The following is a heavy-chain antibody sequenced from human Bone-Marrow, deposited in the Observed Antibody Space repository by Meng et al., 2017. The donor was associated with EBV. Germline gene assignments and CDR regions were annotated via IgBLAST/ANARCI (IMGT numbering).Heavy chain of an antibody. D-gene: IGHD3-22*01. Sequence: HVQLQESGPGLVQPSGXLSLTCAVSGGSISSSNWWSWVRQPPGKGLEWIGKISHSGSTNYNPSLKGRVTISVDTSKNQFSLKLSSVTAADTAVYYCARDFTPHYDSSGYYADWGQGTLVTVSS. CDR1: GGSISSSNW. V-gene: IGHV4-4*02. CDR3: ARDFTPHYDSSGYYAD. J-gene: IGHJ4*02. CDR2: ISHSGST.